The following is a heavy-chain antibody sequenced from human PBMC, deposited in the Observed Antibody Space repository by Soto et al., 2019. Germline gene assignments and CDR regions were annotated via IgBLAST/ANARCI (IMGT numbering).Heavy chain of an antibody. J-gene: IGHJ6*02. D-gene: IGHD6-19*01. CDR3: ATTMGPGISVAGDYQYYYGVDV. V-gene: IGHV1-69*01. CDR1: GDTFSNYA. CDR2: IMSIFGTP. Sequence: QVQLMQSGAEVKNPGSSVTVSCTASGDTFSNYAISWVRQAPGQGLEWMGGIMSIFGTPNYAQKFQGRVTITADESTSTAYMELSSLRSEDTAMYYCATTMGPGISVAGDYQYYYGVDVWGQGTTVTVSS.